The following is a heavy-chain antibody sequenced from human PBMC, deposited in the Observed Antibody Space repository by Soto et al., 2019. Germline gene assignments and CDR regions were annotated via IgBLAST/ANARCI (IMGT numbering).Heavy chain of an antibody. V-gene: IGHV3-49*03. CDR1: GFTFGDYA. Sequence: GGSLRLSCTASGFTFGDYAMSWFRQVPGKGLECVGFIRSKAYGGTTEYAASVKGRFTISRDDSKSIAYLQMNSLKTEDTAVYYCTRTEAEYYDFWSGPDYWGQGTLVTVSS. CDR2: IRSKAYGGTT. J-gene: IGHJ4*02. D-gene: IGHD3-3*01. CDR3: TRTEAEYYDFWSGPDY.